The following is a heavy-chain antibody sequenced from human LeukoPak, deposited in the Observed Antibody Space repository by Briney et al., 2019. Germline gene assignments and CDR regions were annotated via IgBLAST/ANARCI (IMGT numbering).Heavy chain of an antibody. D-gene: IGHD6-13*01. CDR2: ISGSGGST. V-gene: IGHV3-23*01. CDR3: ARNMHSSSWYVASDM. CDR1: GFTFSTYA. J-gene: IGHJ3*02. Sequence: GGSLRLSCAASGFTFSTYAMSWVRQAPGKGLEGVSTISGSGGSTYYADSVKGRFTISRDNSKNTLYLQMNSLRAEDTALYYWARNMHSSSWYVASDMWGQGKMVSVSS.